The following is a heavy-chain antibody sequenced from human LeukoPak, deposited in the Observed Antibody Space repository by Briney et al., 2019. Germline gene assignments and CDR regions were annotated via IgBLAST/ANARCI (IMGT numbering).Heavy chain of an antibody. CDR3: AKDADTATVIYWYFDL. D-gene: IGHD5-18*01. V-gene: IGHV3-30*18. J-gene: IGHJ2*01. Sequence: GGSLRLSCTASGFTLSSFGMHWVRQAPGKGLEWVAVISDDGSNTYYADSVKGRFTISRDNSKNTLYLQLNSLRTEDTAVYYCAKDADTATVIYWYFDLWGRGTLVTVSS. CDR1: GFTLSSFG. CDR2: ISDDGSNT.